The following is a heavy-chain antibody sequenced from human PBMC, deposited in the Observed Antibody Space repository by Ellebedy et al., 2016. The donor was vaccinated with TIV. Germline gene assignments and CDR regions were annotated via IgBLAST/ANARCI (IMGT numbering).Heavy chain of an antibody. CDR1: GFTFSSYW. D-gene: IGHD3-10*01. CDR2: IKEDGSDT. CDR3: ARAVIGKEDFDY. Sequence: PGGSLRLSCAASGFTFSSYWMSWVRLAPGKGLEWVDNIKEDGSDTYYVDSVKGRFTISRDRAENSLYLQMNSLRAEDTAFYYCARAVIGKEDFDYWGQGSLVSVSS. V-gene: IGHV3-7*01. J-gene: IGHJ4*02.